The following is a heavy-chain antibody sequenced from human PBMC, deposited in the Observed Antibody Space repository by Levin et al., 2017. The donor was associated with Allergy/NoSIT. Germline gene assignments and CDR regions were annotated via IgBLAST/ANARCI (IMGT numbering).Heavy chain of an antibody. V-gene: IGHV3-11*01. J-gene: IGHJ2*01. CDR1: GFTFSDYY. CDR3: ARDKRGFTTWYFDL. D-gene: IGHD1-1*01. Sequence: SGESLKISCAASGFTFSDYYMSWIRQAPGKGLEWVSYISSSGSTIYYADSVKGRFTISRDNAKNSLYLQMNSLRAEDTAVYYCARDKRGFTTWYFDLWGRGTLVTVSS. CDR2: ISSSGSTI.